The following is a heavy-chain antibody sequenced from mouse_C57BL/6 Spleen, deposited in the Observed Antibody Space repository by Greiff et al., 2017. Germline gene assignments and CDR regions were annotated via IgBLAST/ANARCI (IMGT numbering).Heavy chain of an antibody. J-gene: IGHJ2*01. Sequence: EVKLMESGGGLVKPGGSLKLSCAASGFTFSSYAMSWVRQTPDKRLEWVATISDGGSYTYYPDNVKGRFTISRDNAKNHLYLQMSHLKSEDTAMYYCARDTVYYDYDGYYFDYWGQGTTLTVSS. CDR1: GFTFSSYA. CDR2: ISDGGSYT. V-gene: IGHV5-4*01. D-gene: IGHD2-4*01. CDR3: ARDTVYYDYDGYYFDY.